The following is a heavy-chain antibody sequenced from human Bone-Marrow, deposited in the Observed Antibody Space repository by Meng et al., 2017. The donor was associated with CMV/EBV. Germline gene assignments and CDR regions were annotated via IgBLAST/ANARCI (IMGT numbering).Heavy chain of an antibody. Sequence: GEYLKISCAASGFTFSSYWMSWVRQAPGKGLEWVANIKQDGSEKYYVDSVKGRFTISRDNAKNSLYLQMNSLRAEDTAVYYCARGCSSTSCYYYYYYGMDVWGQGTTVTVSS. CDR3: ARGCSSTSCYYYYYYGMDV. CDR2: IKQDGSEK. CDR1: GFTFSSYW. V-gene: IGHV3-7*01. J-gene: IGHJ6*02. D-gene: IGHD2-2*01.